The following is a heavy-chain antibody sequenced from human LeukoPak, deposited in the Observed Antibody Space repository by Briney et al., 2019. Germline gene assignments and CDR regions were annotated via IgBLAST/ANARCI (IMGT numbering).Heavy chain of an antibody. Sequence: GGSLRLSCAASGFTFSSYAMSWVRQAPGKGLEWVSAISGSGGSTYYADSVKGRFTISRDNSKNTLYLQMNSLRAEDTAVYYCAKDVIEQWLVEYYYYYMDVWGKGTTVTVSS. CDR2: ISGSGGST. J-gene: IGHJ6*03. V-gene: IGHV3-23*01. CDR3: AKDVIEQWLVEYYYYYMDV. D-gene: IGHD6-19*01. CDR1: GFTFSSYA.